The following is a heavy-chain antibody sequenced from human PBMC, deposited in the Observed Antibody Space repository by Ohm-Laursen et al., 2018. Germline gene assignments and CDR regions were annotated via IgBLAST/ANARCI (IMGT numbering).Heavy chain of an antibody. CDR1: GFTFSSYA. J-gene: IGHJ4*02. V-gene: IGHV3-23*01. Sequence: ETLSLTCAASGFTFSSYAMSWVRQAPGKGLEWVSAISGSGGSTYYADSVKGRFTISRDNSKNTLYLQMNSLRAEDTAVYYCAKDNYYDSSGYLGHWGQGTLVTVSS. CDR2: ISGSGGST. D-gene: IGHD3-22*01. CDR3: AKDNYYDSSGYLGH.